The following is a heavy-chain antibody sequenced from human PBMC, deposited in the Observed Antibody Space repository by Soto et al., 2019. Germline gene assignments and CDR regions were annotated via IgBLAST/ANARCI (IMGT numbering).Heavy chain of an antibody. CDR2: ISGNGNII. D-gene: IGHD3-10*01. Sequence: EVQLLESGGGLVQPRGSLRLSCAASGFTFSSHAMSWVRQAPGKGLEWVSGISGNGNIIYDADSVKGRFTVSRDNSKNTLYLQMNSLRPEDTAVYYCAKDPRRFYLGSGDGIYYFDYWGQGTQVTVSS. CDR3: AKDPRRFYLGSGDGIYYFDY. V-gene: IGHV3-23*01. CDR1: GFTFSSHA. J-gene: IGHJ4*02.